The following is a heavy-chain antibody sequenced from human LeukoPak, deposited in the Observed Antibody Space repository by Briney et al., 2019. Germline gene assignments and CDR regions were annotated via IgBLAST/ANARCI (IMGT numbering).Heavy chain of an antibody. V-gene: IGHV1-69*13. CDR3: ARVEAMSDAFDI. Sequence: SVKVSCKSSGGTFSSYAIIWVRQAPGQGLKWMGGIIPIFGTANYAQKFQGRVTITADESTSTAYMELSSLRSEDTAVYYCARVEAMSDAFDIWGQGTMVTVSS. J-gene: IGHJ3*02. CDR2: IIPIFGTA. D-gene: IGHD3-3*01. CDR1: GGTFSSYA.